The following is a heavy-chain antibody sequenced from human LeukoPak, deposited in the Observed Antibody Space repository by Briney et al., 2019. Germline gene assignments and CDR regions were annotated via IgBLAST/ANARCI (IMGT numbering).Heavy chain of an antibody. Sequence: GASVKVSCKASGFTFTSSAMQWVRQARRQRLEWIGWIVVGSGNTNYAQKFQERVTITRDMSTSTAYMELSSLRSEDTAVYYCAAAGYSYGAFDYWGQGTLVTVSS. CDR1: GFTFTSSA. V-gene: IGHV1-58*02. CDR3: AAAGYSYGAFDY. CDR2: IVVGSGNT. J-gene: IGHJ4*02. D-gene: IGHD5-18*01.